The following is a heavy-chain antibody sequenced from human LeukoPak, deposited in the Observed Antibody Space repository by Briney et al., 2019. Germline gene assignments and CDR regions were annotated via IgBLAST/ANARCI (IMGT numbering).Heavy chain of an antibody. V-gene: IGHV1-2*02. D-gene: IGHD5-12*01. CDR1: GDTFTDYY. CDR2: INPNSGGT. Sequence: ASPRVSSKASGDTFTDYYIHCGRQAPGQRREWMGWINPNSGGTGYTQKFQGRVNMTRDTSISTAYMELRSLRSDDTAVYYCARVRYSGYDSHNWFDAWGQGTLVTVSS. CDR3: ARVRYSGYDSHNWFDA. J-gene: IGHJ5*02.